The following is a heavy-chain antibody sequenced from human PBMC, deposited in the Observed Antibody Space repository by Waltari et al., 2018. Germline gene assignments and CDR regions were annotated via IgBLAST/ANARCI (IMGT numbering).Heavy chain of an antibody. CDR1: GYSISSGYY. V-gene: IGHV4-38-2*01. J-gene: IGHJ3*02. D-gene: IGHD2-2*01. CDR2: IYKSGNT. Sequence: QVQLQESGPGLVKPSETLSLTCAVSGYSISSGYYWGWIRQPPGKGLEWIGSIYKSGNTYSNPSLKSRVTISVDTSKNQFSLKLSSVTAADTAVYYCARSRSSCSSTSCSYDAFDIWGQGTMVTVSS. CDR3: ARSRSSCSSTSCSYDAFDI.